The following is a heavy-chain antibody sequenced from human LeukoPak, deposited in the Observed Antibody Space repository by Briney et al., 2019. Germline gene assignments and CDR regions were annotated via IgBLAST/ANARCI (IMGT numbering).Heavy chain of an antibody. J-gene: IGHJ4*02. CDR3: VKGLDYSSSQMDS. CDR1: GFIFSSYA. V-gene: IGHV3-23*01. D-gene: IGHD6-6*01. CDR2: ISGGGGAT. Sequence: GGSLRLSCAASGFIFSSYAMSWVRQAPGKGLEWVSTISGGGGATYYADSVKGRFTVSRDNSKNTLYLQMNSLRAEDTAVYYCVKGLDYSSSQMDSWGQGTLVTVSS.